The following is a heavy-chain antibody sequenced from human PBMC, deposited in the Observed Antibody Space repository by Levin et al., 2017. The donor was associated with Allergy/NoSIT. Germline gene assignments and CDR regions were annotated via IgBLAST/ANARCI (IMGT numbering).Heavy chain of an antibody. CDR1: GGSIPSGGYY. Sequence: SQTLSLPCTVSGGSIPSGGYYWSWIRQHPGKGLEWIGYIYYSGSTYYNPSLKSRVTISVDTSKNQFSLKLSSVTAADTAVYYCARVHYYDILTGSLDYYFDYWGQGTLVTVSS. J-gene: IGHJ4*02. V-gene: IGHV4-31*03. CDR3: ARVHYYDILTGSLDYYFDY. CDR2: IYYSGST. D-gene: IGHD3-9*01.